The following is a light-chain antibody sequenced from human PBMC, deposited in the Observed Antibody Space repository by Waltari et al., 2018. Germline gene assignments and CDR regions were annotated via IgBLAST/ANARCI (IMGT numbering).Light chain of an antibody. CDR3: QQYNNWPPWT. Sequence: EIVMTQSPATMPVSPGERATLSCRASQSVSSNLAWYQQKPGPAPRLLIYGASTRATGSPARFSGRGSGTEFTLTISSLQSEDFAGYYCQQYNNWPPWTFGQGTKVEIK. CDR1: QSVSSN. V-gene: IGKV3-15*01. CDR2: GAS. J-gene: IGKJ1*01.